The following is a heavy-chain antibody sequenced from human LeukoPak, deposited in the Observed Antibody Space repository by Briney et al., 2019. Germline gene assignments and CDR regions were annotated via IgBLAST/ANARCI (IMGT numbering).Heavy chain of an antibody. D-gene: IGHD3-22*01. Sequence: AGGSLRLSCAASGFTFSSYAMSWVRQAPGKGLEWVSAISGSGGSTYYADSVKGRFTISRDNSKNTLYLQMNSLKTEDTAVYYCTTIPVNYYDSSGYYYGVHFDYWGQGTLVTVSS. V-gene: IGHV3-23*01. CDR2: ISGSGGST. CDR3: TTIPVNYYDSSGYYYGVHFDY. J-gene: IGHJ4*02. CDR1: GFTFSSYA.